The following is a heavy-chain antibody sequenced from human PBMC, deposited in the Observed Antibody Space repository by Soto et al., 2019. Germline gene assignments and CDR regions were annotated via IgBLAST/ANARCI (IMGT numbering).Heavy chain of an antibody. CDR1: GFTFSSYA. V-gene: IGHV3-23*01. CDR2: ISGSGGST. CDR3: ATDESSLKYYDILTGNRGYFDY. D-gene: IGHD3-9*01. Sequence: EVQLLESGGGLVQPGGSLRLSCAASGFTFSSYAMSWVRQAPGKGLEWVSAISGSGGSTYYADSVKGRFTISRDNSKNTLYLQMNSLRAEDTAVYYCATDESSLKYYDILTGNRGYFDYWGQGTLVTVSS. J-gene: IGHJ4*02.